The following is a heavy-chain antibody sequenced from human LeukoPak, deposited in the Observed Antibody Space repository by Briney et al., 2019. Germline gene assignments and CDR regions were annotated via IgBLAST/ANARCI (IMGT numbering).Heavy chain of an antibody. CDR2: ISYDGSNK. CDR1: GFTFSNYG. V-gene: IGHV3-30*18. CDR3: AKESYSSGWYLAY. J-gene: IGHJ4*02. Sequence: GGSLRLSCAASGFTFSNYGMHWVRQAPGKGLEWVAVISYDGSNKYYADSVKGRFTISRDNSKNTLYLQMNSLRAEDTAVYYCAKESYSSGWYLAYWGQGTLVTVSS. D-gene: IGHD6-19*01.